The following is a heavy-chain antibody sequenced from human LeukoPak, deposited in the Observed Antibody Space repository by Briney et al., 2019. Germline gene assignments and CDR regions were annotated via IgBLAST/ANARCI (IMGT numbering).Heavy chain of an antibody. D-gene: IGHD6-19*01. J-gene: IGHJ4*02. V-gene: IGHV3-21*01. CDR3: ARGRTIAVAGTQ. CDR1: GFTFSSYS. CDR2: ISSSSSYI. Sequence: GGSLRLXCAASGFTFSSYSMNWVRQAPGKGLEWVSSISSSSSYIYHADSVKGRFTISRDNAKNSLYLQMNSLRAEDTAVYYCARGRTIAVAGTQWGQGTLVTVSS.